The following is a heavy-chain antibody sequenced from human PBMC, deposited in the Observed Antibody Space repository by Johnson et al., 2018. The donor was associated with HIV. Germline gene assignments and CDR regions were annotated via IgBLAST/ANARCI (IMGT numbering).Heavy chain of an antibody. Sequence: QAQSVESGGGVVQPGKSLRIYCAVSEFTFPNYAMHWVRLVPGRGLQWVAVISYDGSKKYYADSVKGRFTISRDSSKNTLYLQMDSLRAEDTAVYYCARGRKDIEAADGLANDAFYMWGQGTLVTVSS. J-gene: IGHJ3*02. CDR2: ISYDGSKK. CDR1: EFTFPNYA. D-gene: IGHD5-12*01. V-gene: IGHV3-30*04. CDR3: ARGRKDIEAADGLANDAFYM.